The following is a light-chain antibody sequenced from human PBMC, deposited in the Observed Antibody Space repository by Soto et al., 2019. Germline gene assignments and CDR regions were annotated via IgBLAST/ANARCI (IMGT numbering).Light chain of an antibody. CDR3: CSFAGTNSFV. CDR1: SSDVGGYNY. Sequence: QSVLTQPPSTSGSPGQSVTISCTGTSSDVGGYNYVSWYQQRPGTAPKRIIYEVNKRPSGVPDRVFGSKSGNTASLTVSGLQAEDEADYYCCSFAGTNSFVFGTGTKVTVL. V-gene: IGLV2-8*01. J-gene: IGLJ1*01. CDR2: EVN.